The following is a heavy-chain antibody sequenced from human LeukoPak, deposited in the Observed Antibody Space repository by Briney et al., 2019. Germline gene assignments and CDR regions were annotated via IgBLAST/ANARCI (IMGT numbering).Heavy chain of an antibody. D-gene: IGHD4-11*01. Sequence: GGSLRLSCAASGFTFSSYVMNWVRQAPGRGLEWVSSISSRGGSSYYADSVKGRFTFSRDNSKNTLYLQMNSLRAEDTAVYYCAKGEMTTATPFDYWGQGTLVTVSS. CDR1: GFTFSSYV. V-gene: IGHV3-23*01. J-gene: IGHJ4*02. CDR3: AKGEMTTATPFDY. CDR2: ISSRGGSS.